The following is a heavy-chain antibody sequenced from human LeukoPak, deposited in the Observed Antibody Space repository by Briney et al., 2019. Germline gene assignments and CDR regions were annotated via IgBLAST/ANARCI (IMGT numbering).Heavy chain of an antibody. CDR3: ARVSVAGTGPDY. CDR2: MSNSGHT. CDR1: GGSVSSGSYY. J-gene: IGHJ4*02. V-gene: IGHV4-61*01. Sequence: SETLSLTCTVSGGSVSSGSYYWSWIRQPPGKGLEWIGFMSNSGHTDSSPSLKSRVTISLDTSKSQFSLKLNSVTAADTAVYYCARVSVAGTGPDYWGQGTPVTVSS. D-gene: IGHD6-13*01.